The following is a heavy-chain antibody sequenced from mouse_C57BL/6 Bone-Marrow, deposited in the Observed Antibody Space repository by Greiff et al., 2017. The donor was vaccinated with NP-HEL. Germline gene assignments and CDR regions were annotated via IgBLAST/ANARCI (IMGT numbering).Heavy chain of an antibody. D-gene: IGHD1-1*01. V-gene: IGHV1-75*01. CDR3: ARTITTVYYYAMDY. CDR2: IFPGSGST. Sequence: LQESGPELVKPGASVKISCKASGYTFTDYYINWVKQRPGQGLEWIGWIFPGSGSTYYNEKFKGKATLTVDKSSSTAYMLLSSLTSEDSAVYFCARTITTVYYYAMDYWGQGTSVTVSS. CDR1: GYTFTDYY. J-gene: IGHJ4*01.